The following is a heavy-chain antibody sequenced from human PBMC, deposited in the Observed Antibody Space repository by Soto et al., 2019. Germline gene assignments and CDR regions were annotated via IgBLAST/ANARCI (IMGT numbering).Heavy chain of an antibody. CDR1: GFTFNRYA. CDR2: IWYDGSNK. CDR3: ARGSDPDSSGWSGY. V-gene: IGHV3-33*01. D-gene: IGHD6-19*01. J-gene: IGHJ4*02. Sequence: PGGSLRLSCAASGFTFNRYAMHLVRQAPGKGLEWVALIWYDGSNKYYADSVKGRLTISRDNSKNTLYLQMNSLRAEDTAVYYCARGSDPDSSGWSGYWGQGTLVTVSS.